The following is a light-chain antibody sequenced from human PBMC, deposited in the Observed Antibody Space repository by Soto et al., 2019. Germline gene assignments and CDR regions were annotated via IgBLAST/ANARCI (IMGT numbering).Light chain of an antibody. V-gene: IGKV1-39*01. CDR2: AAS. J-gene: IGKJ1*01. Sequence: DIKMTQSPSSLSASVGDRVTITCRASRTISSYLNWYQQKPGKAPNLLIYAASNLQGGVPSRFSGSGSGTDFTLTISSLHSEDFATYYCQQSFYMPPTFGQGTKVDIK. CDR1: RTISSY. CDR3: QQSFYMPPT.